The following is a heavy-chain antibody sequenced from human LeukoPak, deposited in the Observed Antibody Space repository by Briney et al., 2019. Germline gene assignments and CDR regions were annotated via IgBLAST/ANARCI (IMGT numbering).Heavy chain of an antibody. CDR1: GFAFSDFA. V-gene: IGHV3-23*01. CDR3: ARHRNFGANFAIDY. D-gene: IGHD4/OR15-4a*01. CDR2: VTNSGNTT. Sequence: GGSLRLSCAASGFAFSDFAMSWVRQAPGKGLERVSAVTNSGNTTYYADSVKGRFTISKDNSKSTLHLQLNSLRAEDTAIYFCARHRNFGANFAIDYWGQGTLVTVSS. J-gene: IGHJ4*02.